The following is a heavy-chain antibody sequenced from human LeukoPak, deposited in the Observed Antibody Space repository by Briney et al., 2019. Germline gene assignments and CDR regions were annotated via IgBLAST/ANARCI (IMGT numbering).Heavy chain of an antibody. CDR3: TRRGQWLVDY. D-gene: IGHD6-19*01. J-gene: IGHJ4*02. CDR1: GGTFSSYA. CDR2: IIPIFGTA. Sequence: SVKVSCKASGGTFSSYAISWVRHAPGQGLGWMGGIIPIFGTANYAQKFQGRVTITADESTSTVYMELSSLRSEDTAVYYCTRRGQWLVDYWGQGTLVTVSS. V-gene: IGHV1-69*13.